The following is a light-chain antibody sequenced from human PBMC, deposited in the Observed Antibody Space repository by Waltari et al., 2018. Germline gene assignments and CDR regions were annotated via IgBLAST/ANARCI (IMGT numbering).Light chain of an antibody. CDR2: EDN. J-gene: IGLJ3*02. CDR3: QSYDSSNLWV. Sequence: NFMLTQPHSVSESPGKTVTISCTGSSGSIASNYVQWYQQRPGSAPTTVIYEDNQRPSGVPDRVSGSIDSSSNSASLTISGLKTEDEADYYCQSYDSSNLWVFGGGTKLTVL. V-gene: IGLV6-57*02. CDR1: SGSIASNY.